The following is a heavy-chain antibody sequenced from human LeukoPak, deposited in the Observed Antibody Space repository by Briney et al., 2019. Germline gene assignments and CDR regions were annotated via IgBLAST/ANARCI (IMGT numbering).Heavy chain of an antibody. V-gene: IGHV3-20*04. CDR1: GFSFDDFA. CDR3: ARAKGDCRSTSCYVDY. D-gene: IGHD2-2*01. Sequence: GGSLRLSCAASGFSFDDFAMMWVRQAPGKGLEWVSVITWNGGRTAYGDSVKGRFTISGDNAKNSLYLQMNSLRVEDTALFYCARAKGDCRSTSCYVDYWGLGTLVTVSS. J-gene: IGHJ4*02. CDR2: ITWNGGRT.